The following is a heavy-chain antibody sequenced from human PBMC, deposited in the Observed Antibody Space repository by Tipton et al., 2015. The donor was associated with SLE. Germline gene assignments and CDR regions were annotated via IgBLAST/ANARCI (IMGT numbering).Heavy chain of an antibody. J-gene: IGHJ6*03. CDR3: ARDSFCSSTTCSSYNFYYMDV. Sequence: TLSLTCTVSGGSISSYYWSWIRQPAGKGLEWIGRIYPSGSTNYNPSLKSRVIMSVDTSKKQFSLKLNSVTAADTAVYYCARDSFCSSTTCSSYNFYYMDVWGNGTTVTVSS. CDR2: IYPSGST. CDR1: GGSISSYY. D-gene: IGHD2-2*01. V-gene: IGHV4-4*07.